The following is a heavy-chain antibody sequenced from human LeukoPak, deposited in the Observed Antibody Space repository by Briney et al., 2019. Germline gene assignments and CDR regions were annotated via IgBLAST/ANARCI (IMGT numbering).Heavy chain of an antibody. Sequence: SETLSLTCTVSGGSINNFYWSWIRQPPGKGLEWIGYIYDSGSTNYNPSLKSRVTISVDTSKNHFSLKLSSVTAADTAVYYCARDVDYGDYGGWFDPWGQGTLVTVSS. CDR3: ARDVDYGDYGGWFDP. CDR1: GGSINNFY. D-gene: IGHD4-17*01. V-gene: IGHV4-59*01. CDR2: IYDSGST. J-gene: IGHJ5*02.